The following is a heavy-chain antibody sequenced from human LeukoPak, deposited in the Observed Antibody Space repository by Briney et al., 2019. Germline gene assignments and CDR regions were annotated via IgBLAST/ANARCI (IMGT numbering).Heavy chain of an antibody. Sequence: SETLSLTCTVSGGSIRSSSYYWSWIRQPPVKGLEWIGYIYYSGSTNYNPSLKSRVTISVDTSKNQFSLRLSSVTAADTAVYYCARTESRWLPDYWGQGTLVTVSS. D-gene: IGHD5-24*01. J-gene: IGHJ4*02. V-gene: IGHV4-61*01. CDR3: ARTESRWLPDY. CDR1: GGSIRSSSYY. CDR2: IYYSGST.